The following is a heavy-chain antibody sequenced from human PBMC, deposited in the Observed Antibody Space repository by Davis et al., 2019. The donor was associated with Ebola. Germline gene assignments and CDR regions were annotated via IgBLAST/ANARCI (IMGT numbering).Heavy chain of an antibody. D-gene: IGHD4-17*01. Sequence: SVKVSCKASGLTFSSSIVQWVRHARGQRPEWIGWIVVGSGNTDYAEKFQERVTITRDMSTGTVYMDLSSLRSEDTAFYSCAADSLSTDNPFDYWGQGTLVTVSS. J-gene: IGHJ4*02. CDR3: AADSLSTDNPFDY. CDR1: GLTFSSSI. CDR2: IVVGSGNT. V-gene: IGHV1-58*01.